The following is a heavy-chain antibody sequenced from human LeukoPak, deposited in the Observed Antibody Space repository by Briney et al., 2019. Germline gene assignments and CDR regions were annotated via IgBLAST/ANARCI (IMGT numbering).Heavy chain of an antibody. D-gene: IGHD3-22*01. Sequence: GGSLRLSCAASGFTFSSYSMNWVRQAPGKGLEWVSSISSSSSYIYYADSVKGRFTISRDNAKNSLYLQMNSLRAEDTAVNYCARTYYYDSSGYSDDFDYWGQGTLVTVSS. V-gene: IGHV3-21*01. J-gene: IGHJ4*02. CDR1: GFTFSSYS. CDR3: ARTYYYDSSGYSDDFDY. CDR2: ISSSSSYI.